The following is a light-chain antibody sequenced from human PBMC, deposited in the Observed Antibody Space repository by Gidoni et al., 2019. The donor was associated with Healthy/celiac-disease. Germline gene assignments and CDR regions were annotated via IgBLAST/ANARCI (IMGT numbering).Light chain of an antibody. CDR1: KLGDKY. J-gene: IGLJ2*01. Sequence: SYELTQPPSVSVSPGQTASISCFGDKLGDKYACWSQQKPGQSPALVIYQDTKRPSGIPERFSGSNSGNTATLTISGTQAMDEADYYCQAWDSSTVVFGGGTKLTVL. CDR3: QAWDSSTVV. V-gene: IGLV3-1*01. CDR2: QDT.